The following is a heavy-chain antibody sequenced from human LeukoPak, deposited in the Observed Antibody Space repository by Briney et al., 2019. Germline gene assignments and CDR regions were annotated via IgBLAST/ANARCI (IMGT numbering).Heavy chain of an antibody. CDR3: ASSGSGYYYYFQH. CDR2: IYYSGST. J-gene: IGHJ1*01. V-gene: IGHV4-59*12. D-gene: IGHD3-22*01. CDR1: GGSISSYY. Sequence: SETLSLTCTVSGGSISSYYWSWIRQPPGKGLEWIGYIYYSGSTNYDPSLKSRVTMSVDTSKNQFSLKLSSVTAADTAVYHCASSGSGYYYYFQHWGQGTLVTVSS.